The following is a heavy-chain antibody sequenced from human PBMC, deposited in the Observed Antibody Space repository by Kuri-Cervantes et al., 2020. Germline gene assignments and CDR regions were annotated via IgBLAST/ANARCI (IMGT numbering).Heavy chain of an antibody. Sequence: GSLRLSCAVSGYSISSGYYWGWIRQPPGKGLEWIGSIYHSGSTYYNPSLKSRVTISVDTSKNQFSLKLSSVTAADTAVYYCATYSSSWYVFDYWGQGTLVTVSS. CDR2: IYHSGST. V-gene: IGHV4-38-2*01. CDR3: ATYSSSWYVFDY. D-gene: IGHD6-13*01. CDR1: GYSISSGYY. J-gene: IGHJ4*02.